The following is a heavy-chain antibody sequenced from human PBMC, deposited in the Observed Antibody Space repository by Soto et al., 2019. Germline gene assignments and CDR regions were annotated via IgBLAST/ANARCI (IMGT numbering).Heavy chain of an antibody. V-gene: IGHV3-49*04. CDR2: IRSKAYGGTT. D-gene: IGHD5-18*01. J-gene: IGHJ4*02. CDR3: TRAGAAMVNPLDY. Sequence: GGSLRLSCTASGFTFGDYAMSWVRQAPGKGLEWVGFIRSKAYGGTTEYAASVKGRFTISRDDSKSIAYLQMNSLKTEDTAVYYCTRAGAAMVNPLDYWGQGTLVTVSS. CDR1: GFTFGDYA.